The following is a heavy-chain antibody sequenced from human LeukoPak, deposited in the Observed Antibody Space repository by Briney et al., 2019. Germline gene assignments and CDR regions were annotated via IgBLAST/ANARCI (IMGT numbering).Heavy chain of an antibody. V-gene: IGHV3-21*01. Sequence: GGSLRLSCAASGFTFRSYSMNWVRQAPGKGLEWVASISYTGDVIYYGESVKGRFTIPRDNVKDSLSLQMNTLRAEDTAMYYCARGWGITVTASFDSWGQGTMVIDSS. CDR2: ISYTGDVI. CDR1: GFTFRSYS. D-gene: IGHD2-21*02. J-gene: IGHJ4*02. CDR3: ARGWGITVTASFDS.